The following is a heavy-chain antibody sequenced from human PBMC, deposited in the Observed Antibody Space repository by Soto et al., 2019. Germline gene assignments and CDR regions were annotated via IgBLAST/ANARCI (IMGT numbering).Heavy chain of an antibody. J-gene: IGHJ4*02. D-gene: IGHD3-22*01. CDR1: GFTFNNYV. V-gene: IGHV3-23*01. CDR2: VSGSADVA. Sequence: EVQLLESGGGSVQPGGSLRLSCAASGFTFNNYVMGWVRQAPGQGLGWVSAVSGSADVAHYTDSVKGRFTVSRDNSKNTLDLQMNSLRAEDTAVYYCAKSSGDYRSSFDYWGRGILLTVSS. CDR3: AKSSGDYRSSFDY.